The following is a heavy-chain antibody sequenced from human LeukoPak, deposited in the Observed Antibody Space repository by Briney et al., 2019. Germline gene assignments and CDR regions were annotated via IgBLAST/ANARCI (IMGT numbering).Heavy chain of an antibody. Sequence: GGSLRLSCAASGFFFSSYGMHWVRQAPGKGLGWVEFFRYDGSEKYYADSLKGRFTISRDDSKSTLYLRMDSLGTEDTAVYYCAKVGGTYDFWSGYSHFDCWGQGTLVTVSS. CDR3: AKVGGTYDFWSGYSHFDC. V-gene: IGHV3-30*02. J-gene: IGHJ4*02. CDR1: GFFFSSYG. D-gene: IGHD3-3*01. CDR2: FRYDGSEK.